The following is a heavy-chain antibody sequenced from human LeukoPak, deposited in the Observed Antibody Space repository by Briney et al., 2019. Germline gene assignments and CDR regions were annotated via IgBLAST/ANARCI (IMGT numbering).Heavy chain of an antibody. CDR1: GGSISSGSYY. V-gene: IGHV4-61*01. Sequence: SETLSLTCTVSGGSISSGSYYWSWIRQPPGKGLEWIGYIYYSGSTNYNPSLKSRVTISVDTSKNQFSLKLSSVTAADTAVYYCARGTDYYYYYGMDVWGQGTTVTVSS. CDR2: IYYSGST. D-gene: IGHD3/OR15-3a*01. CDR3: ARGTDYYYYYGMDV. J-gene: IGHJ6*02.